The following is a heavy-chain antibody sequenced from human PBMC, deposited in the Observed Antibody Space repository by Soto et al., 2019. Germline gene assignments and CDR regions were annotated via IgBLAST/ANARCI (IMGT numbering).Heavy chain of an antibody. D-gene: IGHD3-22*01. CDR2: INPGNGNT. Sequence: QVQLVQSGAEEKKPGASMKVSCKASGYSFTSYAMHWVRQAPGQRLEWMGWINPGNGNTKYSQKFQGRVTITRDTSARTVYMELSSLRSEDTAVYHCVRGSSYYQNYFDYWGQGTVVTVSS. CDR1: GYSFTSYA. J-gene: IGHJ4*02. CDR3: VRGSSYYQNYFDY. V-gene: IGHV1-3*05.